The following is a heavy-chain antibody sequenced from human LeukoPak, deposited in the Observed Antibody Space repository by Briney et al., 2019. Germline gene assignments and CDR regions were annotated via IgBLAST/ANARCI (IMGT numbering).Heavy chain of an antibody. D-gene: IGHD2-15*01. Sequence: GESLKISCKGSGYTFATYWIGWVRPMPGKGLEWMGIIYPADSNTRYSPSFEGHVTISADKSSNTAFLQWSSLEASDTAMYFCTRHARRDWSRGICHPSLVYYWGQGTRVTVS. J-gene: IGHJ4*02. CDR2: IYPADSNT. V-gene: IGHV5-51*01. CDR1: GYTFATYW. CDR3: TRHARRDWSRGICHPSLVYY.